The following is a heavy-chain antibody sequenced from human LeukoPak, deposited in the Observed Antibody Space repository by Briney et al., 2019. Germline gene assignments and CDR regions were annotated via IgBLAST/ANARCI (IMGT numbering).Heavy chain of an antibody. D-gene: IGHD3-16*01. V-gene: IGHV4-39*07. CDR1: GGSINSSSYY. CDR3: ARIKKGDYMDV. J-gene: IGHJ6*03. CDR2: IHFIGIT. Sequence: SETLSLTCTVSGGSINSSSYYWGWIRQPPGKGLEWIGSIHFIGITYHNPSLKSRITISVDTSKNQSSLRLNSVIAADTAVYYCARIKKGDYMDVWGKGTTVTVSS.